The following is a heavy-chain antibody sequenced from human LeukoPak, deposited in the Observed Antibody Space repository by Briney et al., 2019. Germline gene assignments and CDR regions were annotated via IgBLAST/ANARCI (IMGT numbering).Heavy chain of an antibody. D-gene: IGHD2-2*01. Sequence: GGSLRLSCAASGFTFSSYAMSWVRQAPGKGLEWVAVISYDGSNKYYADSVKGRFTISRDNSKNTLYLQMNSLRAEDTAVYYCARDVSPLALPAAPGYYFDYWGQGTLVTVSS. CDR2: ISYDGSNK. J-gene: IGHJ4*02. CDR3: ARDVSPLALPAAPGYYFDY. V-gene: IGHV3-30-3*01. CDR1: GFTFSSYA.